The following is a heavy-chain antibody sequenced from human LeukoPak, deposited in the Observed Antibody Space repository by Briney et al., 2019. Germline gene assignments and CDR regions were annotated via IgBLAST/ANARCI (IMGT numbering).Heavy chain of an antibody. Sequence: GGSLRLSCAASGFTVSSNYMSWVRQAPGKGLDWVSVIYSGGSTYYADSVKGRFTISRDNSKNTLYLQMNSLKTEDTAVYYCTTGGDSSSWYGYYYYGMDAWGQGTTVTVSS. J-gene: IGHJ6*02. CDR3: TTGGDSSSWYGYYYYGMDA. D-gene: IGHD6-13*01. V-gene: IGHV3-66*01. CDR1: GFTVSSNY. CDR2: IYSGGST.